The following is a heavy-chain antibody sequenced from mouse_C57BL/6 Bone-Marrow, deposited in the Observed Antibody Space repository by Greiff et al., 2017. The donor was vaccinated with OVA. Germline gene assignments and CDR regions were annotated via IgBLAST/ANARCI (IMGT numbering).Heavy chain of an antibody. CDR1: GFTFSSYA. V-gene: IGHV5-4*01. J-gene: IGHJ4*01. Sequence: EVQLVESGGGLVKPGGSLKLSCAASGFTFSSYAMSWVRQTPEKKLEWVATISDGGSYTYYPDNVKGRFTISRDNAKNNLYLQMSHLKSEDTAMYYCARDYYAMDYWGQGTSATVSS. CDR3: ARDYYAMDY. CDR2: ISDGGSYT.